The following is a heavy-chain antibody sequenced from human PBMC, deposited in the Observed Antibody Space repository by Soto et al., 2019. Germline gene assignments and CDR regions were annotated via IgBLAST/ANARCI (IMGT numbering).Heavy chain of an antibody. CDR1: GFTVSSHA. CDR2: ITADGGT. Sequence: EVQVLESGGGLVQPGGSLRFSCEGSGFTVSSHAMTWIRQAPGKGPEWVSTITADGGTYYADSVKGRFAMSRDTSESTLYLQMSSLGAEDTAAYYCATHVSGSGGSCQYDAFAIRGQGTMVTVSS. CDR3: ATHVSGSGGSCQYDAFAI. J-gene: IGHJ3*02. V-gene: IGHV3-23*01. D-gene: IGHD2-15*01.